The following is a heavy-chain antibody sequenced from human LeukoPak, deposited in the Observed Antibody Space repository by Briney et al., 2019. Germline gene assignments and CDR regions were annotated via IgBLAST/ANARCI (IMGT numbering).Heavy chain of an antibody. D-gene: IGHD6-19*01. CDR3: ARVRPSIAVAGTLKYYFDY. V-gene: IGHV4-4*07. Sequence: SETLSLTCTVSGGSISSYYWSWIRQPAGKGLEWIGRIYTSGSTNYNPSLKSRVTMSVDTSKNQFSLKLSSVTAADTAVYYCARVRPSIAVAGTLKYYFDYWGQGTLVTVSS. CDR2: IYTSGST. CDR1: GGSISSYY. J-gene: IGHJ4*02.